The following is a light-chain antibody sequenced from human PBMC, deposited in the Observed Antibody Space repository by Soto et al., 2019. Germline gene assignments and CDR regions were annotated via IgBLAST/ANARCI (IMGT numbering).Light chain of an antibody. CDR2: EVS. Sequence: QSVLTQPPSASGFPGQSVSISCTGTSSDVGGYNYVSWYQQHPGKAPKLMIYEVSERPSGVPDRFSGSKSGYTASLTVSGLQAEDEADYYCSSYAGSNAVVFGGGTKVTVL. CDR3: SSYAGSNAVV. J-gene: IGLJ2*01. V-gene: IGLV2-8*01. CDR1: SSDVGGYNY.